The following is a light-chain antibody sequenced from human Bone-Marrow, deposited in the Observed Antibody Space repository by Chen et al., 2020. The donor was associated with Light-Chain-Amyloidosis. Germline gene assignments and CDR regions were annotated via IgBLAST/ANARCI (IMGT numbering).Light chain of an antibody. CDR2: EVT. Sequence: QSALTQLPSASGSPAQSVTISCTGTSSDVGTYNYVSWYQQHPGKAPRHIIYEVTKRPSGVPDRFSGSKFGNTASLTISGLQAEDEADYYCSSYGGNNDIVFGGGTKLTVL. J-gene: IGLJ2*01. V-gene: IGLV2-8*01. CDR1: SSDVGTYNY. CDR3: SSYGGNNDIV.